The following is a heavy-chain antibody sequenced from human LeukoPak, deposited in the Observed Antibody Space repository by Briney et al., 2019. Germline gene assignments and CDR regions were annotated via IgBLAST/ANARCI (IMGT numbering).Heavy chain of an antibody. CDR2: ISWNSGSI. J-gene: IGHJ4*02. CDR3: AKDSGGSYYYFDY. CDR1: GFTFDDYA. Sequence: GGSLRLSCAASGFTFDDYAMQLVRQAPGKGLEWVSGISWNSGSIGYADSVKGRFTISRDNAKNSLYLQMNSLRAEDMALYYCAKDSGGSYYYFDYWGQGTLVTVSS. V-gene: IGHV3-9*03. D-gene: IGHD1-26*01.